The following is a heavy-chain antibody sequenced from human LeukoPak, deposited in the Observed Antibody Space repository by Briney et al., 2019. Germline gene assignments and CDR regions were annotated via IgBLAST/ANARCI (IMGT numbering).Heavy chain of an antibody. J-gene: IGHJ6*02. D-gene: IGHD2-2*02. CDR2: ISYDGSNK. Sequence: GGSLRLSCAASGFTFSSYAMHWVRQAPGKGLEWVAVISYDGSNKYYADSVKGRFTISRDNSKNTLYLQMNSLRAEDTAVYYCAREYIVVVPAAIPHYYYYGMDVWGQGTTVTVSS. CDR3: AREYIVVVPAAIPHYYYYGMDV. CDR1: GFTFSSYA. V-gene: IGHV3-30-3*01.